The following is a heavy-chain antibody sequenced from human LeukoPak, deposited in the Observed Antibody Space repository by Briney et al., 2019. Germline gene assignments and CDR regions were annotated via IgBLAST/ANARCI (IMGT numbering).Heavy chain of an antibody. CDR3: AREPESGSYNDY. Sequence: PSETLSLTCTVSGGSISSYYWSWIRQPPGKGLEWIGYIYYSGSTNYNPSLKSRVTISVDTSKNQFSLKLSSVTAADTAVYYCAREPESGSYNDYWGPGTLVTVSS. D-gene: IGHD3-10*01. J-gene: IGHJ4*02. CDR1: GGSISSYY. CDR2: IYYSGST. V-gene: IGHV4-59*01.